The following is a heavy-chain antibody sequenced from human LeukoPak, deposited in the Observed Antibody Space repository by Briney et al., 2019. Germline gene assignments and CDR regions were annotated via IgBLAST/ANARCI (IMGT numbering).Heavy chain of an antibody. Sequence: SVKVSCKASGGTFSSYAISWVRQAPGQGLEWMGGIIPIFDTANYAQKFQGRVTMTADESTSTAYMELSSLRSEDTAVYYCARGYSMRLRPIPGYWGQGTLVTVSS. D-gene: IGHD6-13*01. V-gene: IGHV1-69*13. CDR1: GGTFSSYA. J-gene: IGHJ4*02. CDR3: ARGYSMRLRPIPGY. CDR2: IIPIFDTA.